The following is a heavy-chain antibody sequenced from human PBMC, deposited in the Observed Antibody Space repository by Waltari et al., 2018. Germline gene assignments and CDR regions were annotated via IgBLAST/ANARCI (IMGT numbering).Heavy chain of an antibody. CDR3: AKDIGLVAFDI. CDR2: IYSGGST. CDR1: GFTFSSYA. D-gene: IGHD1-26*01. Sequence: EVQLLESGGGLVQPGGSLRLSCAASGFTFSSYAMSWVRQAPGKGLEWVSVIYSGGSTYYADSVKGRFTISRDNSKNTLYLQMNSLRAEDTAVYYCAKDIGLVAFDIWGQGTMVTVSS. V-gene: IGHV3-23*03. J-gene: IGHJ3*02.